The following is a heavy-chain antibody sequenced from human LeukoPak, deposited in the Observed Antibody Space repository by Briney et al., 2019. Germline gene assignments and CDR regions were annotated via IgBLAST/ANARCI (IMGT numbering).Heavy chain of an antibody. J-gene: IGHJ4*02. V-gene: IGHV3-7*01. Sequence: GGSLRLSCAASGFTFSNYWMTWVRQAPGKGLEWVANIKEDGSQKYYGDTVKGRFTTSRDNAKNSVYLQMNSLRAGDTAVYYCARIGYSSSCTDYWGQGTLVTVSS. CDR1: GFTFSNYW. CDR2: IKEDGSQK. CDR3: ARIGYSSSCTDY. D-gene: IGHD2-2*01.